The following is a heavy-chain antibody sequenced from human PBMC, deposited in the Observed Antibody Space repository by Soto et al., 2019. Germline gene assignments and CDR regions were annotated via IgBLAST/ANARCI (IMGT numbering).Heavy chain of an antibody. D-gene: IGHD4-17*01. Sequence: PSETLSLTCTVSGASVSSGDYYWSSIRQSPGKGLEWIGYIYYSGDSYYNPSLKGRLTISIDTSKNQFSLILNSVTVADTAIYYCVGTGTTDDYWGRGTLVTVLL. CDR3: VGTGTTDDY. CDR1: GASVSSGDYY. CDR2: IYYSGDS. V-gene: IGHV4-30-4*01. J-gene: IGHJ4*02.